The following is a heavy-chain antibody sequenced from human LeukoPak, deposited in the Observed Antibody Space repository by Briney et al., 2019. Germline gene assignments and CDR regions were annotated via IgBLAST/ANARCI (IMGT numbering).Heavy chain of an antibody. V-gene: IGHV1-69*05. D-gene: IGHD6-6*01. CDR1: GGTFSSYA. CDR3: VAESIAARPV. Sequence: ASVKVSCKASGGTFSSYASSWVRQAPGQGLEWMGGIIPIFGTANYAQKFQGRVTITTDESTSTAYMELSSLRSEDTAVYYCVAESIAARPVWGKGTTVTVSS. CDR2: IIPIFGTA. J-gene: IGHJ6*04.